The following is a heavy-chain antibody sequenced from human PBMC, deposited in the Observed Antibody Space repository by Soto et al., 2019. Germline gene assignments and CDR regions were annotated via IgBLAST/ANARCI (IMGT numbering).Heavy chain of an antibody. CDR3: ARDIASPGGDYFDS. D-gene: IGHD2-21*01. CDR1: GFTFSSYG. V-gene: IGHV3-33*01. Sequence: GGSLRLSCAASGFTFSSYGMHWVRQAPGKGLEWVAVIWDDGSNKYYADSVKGRFTISRDNSQNTLYLQINSLRAEDTAVYYCARDIASPGGDYFDSWGQGTLVTVSS. J-gene: IGHJ4*02. CDR2: IWDDGSNK.